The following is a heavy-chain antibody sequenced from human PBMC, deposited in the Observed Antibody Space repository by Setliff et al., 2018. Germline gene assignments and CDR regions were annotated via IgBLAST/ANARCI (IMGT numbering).Heavy chain of an antibody. CDR3: TRSRAPRVVLAADFDF. V-gene: IGHV1-18*01. Sequence: ASVKVSCKTSGFSFTTFGFSWVRQAPGQGLEWMGWISPYSGETNYAQKFQDRLSVTADTSSKTTYMELRSLSSDDTAVYFCTRSRAPRVVLAADFDFWGQGTLVTVSS. D-gene: IGHD3-16*01. CDR2: ISPYSGET. CDR1: GFSFTTFG. J-gene: IGHJ4*02.